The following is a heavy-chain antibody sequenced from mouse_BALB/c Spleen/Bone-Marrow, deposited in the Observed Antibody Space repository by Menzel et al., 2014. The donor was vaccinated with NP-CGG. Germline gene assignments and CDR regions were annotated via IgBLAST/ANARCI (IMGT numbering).Heavy chain of an antibody. Sequence: EVQLVESGGGLVQPGGSLKLSCAAPGFDFSGYWMSWVRQAPGKGLEWIGEINPDSRTINSTPSLKDKFIISRDNGKNTLYLQMRKVGSEDTALYYCARRDYYYGMDYWGQGTSVTXSS. D-gene: IGHD3-3*01. J-gene: IGHJ4*01. V-gene: IGHV4-1*02. CDR2: INPDSRTI. CDR1: GFDFSGYW. CDR3: ARRDYYYGMDY.